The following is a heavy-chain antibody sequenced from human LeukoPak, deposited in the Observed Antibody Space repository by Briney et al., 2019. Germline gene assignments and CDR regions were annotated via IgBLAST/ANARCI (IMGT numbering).Heavy chain of an antibody. CDR3: ARHNTYSSAWLFDY. D-gene: IGHD6-19*01. CDR2: ISYIGST. CDR1: GDSIGSYY. Sequence: SETLSLTCTVSGDSIGSYYWSWIRQPPGKGREWIGYISYIGSTSYNPSLTSRVTISVDTSKHQFSLKLSSDTAADTAVYSCARHNTYSSAWLFDYWGQGTLVTVSS. J-gene: IGHJ4*02. V-gene: IGHV4-59*08.